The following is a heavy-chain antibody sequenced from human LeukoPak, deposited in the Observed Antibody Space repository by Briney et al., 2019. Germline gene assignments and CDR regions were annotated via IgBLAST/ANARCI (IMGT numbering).Heavy chain of an antibody. CDR1: GYTFTSYD. D-gene: IGHD3-3*01. V-gene: IGHV1-8*01. CDR3: ARGGSPTHYDFWSGYPDAFDI. Sequence: ASVKVSCKASGYTFTSYDINWVRQATGQGLEWMGWMNPNSGNTGYAQKFQGRVTMTRNTSISTAYMELSSLRSEDTAVYYCARGGSPTHYDFWSGYPDAFDIWGQGTMVTVSS. CDR2: MNPNSGNT. J-gene: IGHJ3*02.